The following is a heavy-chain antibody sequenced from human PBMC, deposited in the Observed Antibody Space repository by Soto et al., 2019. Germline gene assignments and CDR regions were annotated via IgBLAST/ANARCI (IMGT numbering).Heavy chain of an antibody. CDR2: ISAYNGNT. D-gene: IGHD3-9*01. J-gene: IGHJ6*02. CDR1: GYTFTSYA. Sequence: ASVKVSCKASGYTFTSYAMHCVLLAPGQRLEWMGWISAYNGNTNYAQKLQGRVTMTTDTSTSTAYMELRSLRSDDTAVYYCARDMDWLNTHQHYYGMDVRGQGTTVTVS. CDR3: ARDMDWLNTHQHYYGMDV. V-gene: IGHV1-18*01.